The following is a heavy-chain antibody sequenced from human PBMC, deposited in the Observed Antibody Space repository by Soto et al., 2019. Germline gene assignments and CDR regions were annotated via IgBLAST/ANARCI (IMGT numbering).Heavy chain of an antibody. V-gene: IGHV3-30-3*01. CDR3: ARDIGAYYDSSGYYFGAFDI. Sequence: GGSLRLSCAASGFPFSSYAMHWVRQAPGKGLEWVAVISYDGSNKYYADSVKGRFTISRDNSKNTLYLQMNSLRAEDTAVYYCARDIGAYYDSSGYYFGAFDIWGQGTMVTVSS. CDR1: GFPFSSYA. CDR2: ISYDGSNK. D-gene: IGHD3-22*01. J-gene: IGHJ3*02.